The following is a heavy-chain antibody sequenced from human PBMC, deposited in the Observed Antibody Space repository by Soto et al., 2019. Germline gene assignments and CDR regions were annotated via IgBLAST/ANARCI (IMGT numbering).Heavy chain of an antibody. Sequence: SETLSLTCAVSGGSISSGGYSWGWIRQPPGKGLEWIGYIYHSGSTYYNPSLKSRVTISVDRSKNQFSLKLSSVTAADTAVYYCARVPDVWGQGTTVPVSS. CDR3: ARVPDV. V-gene: IGHV4-30-2*01. CDR2: IYHSGST. J-gene: IGHJ6*02. CDR1: GGSISSGGYS.